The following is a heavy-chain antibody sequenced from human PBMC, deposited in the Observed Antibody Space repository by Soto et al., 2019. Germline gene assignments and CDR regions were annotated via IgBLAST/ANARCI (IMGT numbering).Heavy chain of an antibody. CDR3: ARGIRGYRLYYFDY. D-gene: IGHD5-18*01. V-gene: IGHV3-33*08. J-gene: IGHJ4*02. Sequence: GGSLRVSCAASGFTFSSYGMHWVRQNTGKGLEWVAVIWYDGSNKYYADSVKGRFTISRDNSKNTLYLQMNSLRAEDTAVYYCARGIRGYRLYYFDYWGQGTLVTVSS. CDR2: IWYDGSNK. CDR1: GFTFSSYG.